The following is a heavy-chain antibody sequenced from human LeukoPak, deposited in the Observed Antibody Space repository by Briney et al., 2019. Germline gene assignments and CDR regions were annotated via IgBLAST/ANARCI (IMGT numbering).Heavy chain of an antibody. Sequence: PSETLSLTCTVSGGSISSYYWSWIRQPAGKGLEWIGRIYTSGSTNYNPSLKSRVTISVDTSKNQFSLKLSSVTAADTAAYYCARGHYYDSSGYYVEDYWGQGTLVTVSS. D-gene: IGHD3-22*01. V-gene: IGHV4-4*07. CDR3: ARGHYYDSSGYYVEDY. J-gene: IGHJ4*02. CDR1: GGSISSYY. CDR2: IYTSGST.